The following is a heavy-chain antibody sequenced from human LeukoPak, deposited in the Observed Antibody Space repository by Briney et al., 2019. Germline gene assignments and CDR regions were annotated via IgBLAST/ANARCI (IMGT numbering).Heavy chain of an antibody. D-gene: IGHD6-19*01. J-gene: IGHJ4*02. CDR1: GYTFTGYY. V-gene: IGHV1-2*06. CDR3: ARALAVADSFDY. CDR2: INPNSGGT. Sequence: ASVKVSCKASGYTFTGYYMHWVRQAPGQGLEWMGRINPNSGGTNYAQKFQGRVTMTRDTSISTAYMELSRLRPDDTAVCYCARALAVADSFDYWGQGTLVTVSS.